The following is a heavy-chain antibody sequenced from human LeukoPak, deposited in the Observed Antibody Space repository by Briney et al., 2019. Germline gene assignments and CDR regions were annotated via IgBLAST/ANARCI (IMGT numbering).Heavy chain of an antibody. CDR1: GFTFSSYS. CDR3: AREGSSSWYFDY. CDR2: ISSSSSYI. D-gene: IGHD6-13*01. V-gene: IGHV3-21*01. J-gene: IGHJ4*02. Sequence: PGGSLRLSCAASGFTFSSYSMNGVRQAPGKGLEWGSSISSSSSYIYYADSLKGRFTISRDNAKNSLYLQMNSLRAEDTAVYYCAREGSSSWYFDYWGQGTLVTVSS.